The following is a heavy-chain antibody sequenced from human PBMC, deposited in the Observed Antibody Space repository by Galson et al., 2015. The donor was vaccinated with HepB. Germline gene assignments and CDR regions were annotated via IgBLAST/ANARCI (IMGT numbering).Heavy chain of an antibody. CDR1: GFIFSGYA. Sequence: SLRLSCAASGFIFSGYAMHWVRQAPGKGLEWVAVISYDGNNKFYADSVKGRFTISRDNSKNTLYLQVNSLRAEDTAVYYCARDRYNYGSGLPDDYWGQGTLVTVSS. D-gene: IGHD3-10*01. J-gene: IGHJ4*02. V-gene: IGHV3-30-3*01. CDR3: ARDRYNYGSGLPDDY. CDR2: ISYDGNNK.